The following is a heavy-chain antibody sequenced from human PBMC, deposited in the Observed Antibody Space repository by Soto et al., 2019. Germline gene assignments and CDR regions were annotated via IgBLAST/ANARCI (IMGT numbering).Heavy chain of an antibody. Sequence: EVQLVESGGGLVQPGGSLRLSCAASGFTVSSNYMSWVRQAPGKGLEWVSVIYSGGSTYYADSVKGRLTISRDNSKNTLYLQMNSLRAEDTAVYDCARDGVGTTVVTPSRWWFDPWGQGTLVTVSS. CDR2: IYSGGST. CDR3: ARDGVGTTVVTPSRWWFDP. V-gene: IGHV3-66*01. J-gene: IGHJ5*02. D-gene: IGHD4-17*01. CDR1: GFTVSSNY.